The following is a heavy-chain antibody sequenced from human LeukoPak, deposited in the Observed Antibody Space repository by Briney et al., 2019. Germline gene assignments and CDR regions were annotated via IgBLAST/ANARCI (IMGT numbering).Heavy chain of an antibody. Sequence: ASVKVSCKASGYTFTSYDINWVRQATGQGLEWMGWMNPNSGNTGYAQKFQGRVTMTRNTSISTAYMELSSLRSEDTAVYYCARGNYYDSSGYHPSLNYYYYYYMDVWGKGTTVTISS. CDR2: MNPNSGNT. V-gene: IGHV1-8*01. D-gene: IGHD3-22*01. CDR1: GYTFTSYD. J-gene: IGHJ6*03. CDR3: ARGNYYDSSGYHPSLNYYYYYYMDV.